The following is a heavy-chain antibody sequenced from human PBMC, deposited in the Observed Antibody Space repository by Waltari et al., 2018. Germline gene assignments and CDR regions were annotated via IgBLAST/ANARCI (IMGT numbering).Heavy chain of an antibody. J-gene: IGHJ3*01. CDR3: ARGSRGNGAAFDV. CDR1: GGSISSYY. D-gene: IGHD3-22*01. CDR2: IYYSGIT. Sequence: QVQLQESGPGLVKPSETLSLTCTVSGGSISSYYWSWIRQPPGKGLEWIGYIYYSGITNYNPALKSRVTISVDTSKNQFSLKLNSVTAADTAVYYCARGSRGNGAAFDVWGQGTMVTVSS. V-gene: IGHV4-59*01.